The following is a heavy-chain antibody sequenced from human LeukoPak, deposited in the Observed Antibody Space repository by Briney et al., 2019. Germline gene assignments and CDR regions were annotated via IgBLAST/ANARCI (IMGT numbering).Heavy chain of an antibody. V-gene: IGHV1-18*01. CDR1: GYTFTSYG. CDR2: ISAYNGNT. J-gene: IGHJ3*02. D-gene: IGHD3-9*01. CDR3: ARDEARYFDWLSITNAFDI. Sequence: ASVKVYCKASGYTFTSYGISWVRQAPGQGLEWMGWISAYNGNTNYAQKLQGRVTMTTDTSTSTAYMELRSLRSDDTAVFYCARDEARYFDWLSITNAFDIWGQGTMVTVSS.